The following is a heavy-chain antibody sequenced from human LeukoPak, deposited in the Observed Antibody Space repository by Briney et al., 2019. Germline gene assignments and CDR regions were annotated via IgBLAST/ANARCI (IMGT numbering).Heavy chain of an antibody. J-gene: IGHJ4*02. V-gene: IGHV1-46*01. D-gene: IGHD3-16*01. Sequence: ASVKVSCKASGYTFTGYYIHWVRQAPGQGLEWMGKMNSGGGTTTYAQKFQGRVTMTRDTPTSTVYMEMSSLRPEDTAVYYCAREESGGLFDYWGQGTLVTVSS. CDR2: MNSGGGTT. CDR3: AREESGGLFDY. CDR1: GYTFTGYY.